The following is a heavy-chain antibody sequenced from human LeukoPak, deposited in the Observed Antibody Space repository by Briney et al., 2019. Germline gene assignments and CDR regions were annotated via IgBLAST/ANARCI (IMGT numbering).Heavy chain of an antibody. Sequence: GSLRLSCAASGFTVSSNYMSWVRQAPGKGLEWISVIYIDGTTYYADSVKGRFTISRDQANNTLYLQMNTLRDEDTAVYYCARGPRYSFYWGQGTLVSVSS. CDR1: GFTVSSNY. D-gene: IGHD6-13*01. CDR2: IYIDGTT. V-gene: IGHV3-53*01. J-gene: IGHJ4*02. CDR3: ARGPRYSFY.